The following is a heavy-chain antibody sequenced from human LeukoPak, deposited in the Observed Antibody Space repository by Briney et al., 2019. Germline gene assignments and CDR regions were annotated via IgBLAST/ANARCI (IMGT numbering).Heavy chain of an antibody. CDR2: INPSGGST. J-gene: IGHJ4*02. Sequence: ASVKVSCKASGYTFTSYYMHWVRQAPGQGLEWRGIINPSGGSTSYAQKFQGRVTMTRDTSTSTVYMELSSLRSEDTAVYYCARESATTGTYDYWGQGTLVTVSS. D-gene: IGHD5-12*01. CDR3: ARESATTGTYDY. CDR1: GYTFTSYY. V-gene: IGHV1-46*01.